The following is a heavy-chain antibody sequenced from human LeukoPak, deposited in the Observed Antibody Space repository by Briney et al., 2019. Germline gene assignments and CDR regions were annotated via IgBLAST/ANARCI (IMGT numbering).Heavy chain of an antibody. CDR1: GFTFDDYA. J-gene: IGHJ2*01. CDR3: AKDLKKVGSSTWYFDL. D-gene: IGHD1-26*01. Sequence: GGSLTLSGVASGFTFDDYAMNWVRQAPGQGLEWISSITSRNVKYADSVRGCFTISRDNSKNTLYLQLDSLRVEDTARYYCAKDLKKVGSSTWYFDLWGRGTLVTVSS. CDR2: ITSRNV. V-gene: IGHV3-23*01.